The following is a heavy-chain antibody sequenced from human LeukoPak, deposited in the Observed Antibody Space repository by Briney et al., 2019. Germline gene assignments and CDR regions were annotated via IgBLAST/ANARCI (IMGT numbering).Heavy chain of an antibody. CDR2: ISSTGGTA. V-gene: IGHV3-23*01. D-gene: IGHD3-22*01. Sequence: GGSLRLSCAASGFTFSSFGMSWVRQAPGKGLEWVSAISSTGGTAYYADSVKGRFTISRDNSKNTLYLEMNSLRVEDTALYYCANGPTSSGYFSYFDYWGQGTPVTVSS. J-gene: IGHJ4*02. CDR3: ANGPTSSGYFSYFDY. CDR1: GFTFSSFG.